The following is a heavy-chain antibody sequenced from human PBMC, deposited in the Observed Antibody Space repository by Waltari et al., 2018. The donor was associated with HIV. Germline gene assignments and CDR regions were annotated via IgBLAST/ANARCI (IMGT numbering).Heavy chain of an antibody. CDR1: GYTFTNYY. CDR2: SDRSGGST. D-gene: IGHD3-10*01. V-gene: IGHV1-46*04. Sequence: QVQLVQSGAEVKKPGASVKVSCKASGYTFTNYYMQWVRQAPGQGLEWVGISDRSGGSTTYAQKLQGRVTMTRDTSTSTVDMELSSLRSDDTAVYYCARNGWSVYYGSGSWDPTFGMDLWGQGTTVTVAS. J-gene: IGHJ6*02. CDR3: ARNGWSVYYGSGSWDPTFGMDL.